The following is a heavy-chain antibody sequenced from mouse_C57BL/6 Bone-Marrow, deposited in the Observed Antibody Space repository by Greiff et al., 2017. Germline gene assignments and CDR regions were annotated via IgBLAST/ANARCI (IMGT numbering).Heavy chain of an antibody. CDR2: ITHSGET. CDR3: AGDYYDYDLAWFAY. CDR1: GFPITSGYY. Sequence: QVQLQQSGPGLVKPSQSLFLTCSITGFPITSGYYWIWIRQSPGKPLEWMGYITHSGETFYNPSLQSPISITRETSKNQFFLQLNSVTTEDTAMYYCAGDYYDYDLAWFAYWGQGTLVTVSA. V-gene: IGHV12-3*01. J-gene: IGHJ3*01. D-gene: IGHD2-4*01.